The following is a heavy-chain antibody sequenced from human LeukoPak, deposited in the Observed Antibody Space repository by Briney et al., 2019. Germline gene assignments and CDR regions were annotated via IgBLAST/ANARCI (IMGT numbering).Heavy chain of an antibody. Sequence: PSETLSLTCAVYGGSFSGYYWSWIRQPPGKGLEWIGEINHSGSTNYNPSLKSRVTISVDTSKNQFSLKLSSVTAADTAVYYCASKYFSHWFDPWGQGTLVTVSS. CDR3: ASKYFSHWFDP. V-gene: IGHV4-34*01. CDR1: GGSFSGYY. D-gene: IGHD3-3*01. J-gene: IGHJ5*02. CDR2: INHSGST.